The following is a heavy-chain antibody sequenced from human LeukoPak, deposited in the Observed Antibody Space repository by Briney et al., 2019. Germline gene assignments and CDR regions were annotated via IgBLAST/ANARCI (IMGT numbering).Heavy chain of an antibody. CDR2: ISRDGGST. CDR1: GFTFSSYA. Sequence: GGSLRLSCAASGFTFSSYAMSGVRQAPGKGLEWVSLISRDGGSTYYADSVKVRFTISRDNSKNSLYLQMNSLRTEDTALYYCAKDSETERRTFTLDYWGQGILVTVSS. CDR3: AKDSETERRTFTLDY. D-gene: IGHD1-1*01. J-gene: IGHJ4*02. V-gene: IGHV3-43*02.